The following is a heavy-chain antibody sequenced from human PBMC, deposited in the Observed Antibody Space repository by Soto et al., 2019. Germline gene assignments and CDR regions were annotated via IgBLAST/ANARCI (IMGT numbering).Heavy chain of an antibody. CDR2: INHSGST. D-gene: IGHD3-10*01. V-gene: IGHV4-34*01. CDR3: ARGANYYGSGSYYY. CDR1: GGSFSGYY. J-gene: IGHJ4*02. Sequence: QVQLQQWGAGLLKPSETLSLTCAVYGGSFSGYYWSWIRQPPGKGLEWIGEINHSGSTNYNPSLKSRVTISVDTSKNQFSLKLSSVTAADTAVNYCARGANYYGSGSYYYWGQGTLVTVSS.